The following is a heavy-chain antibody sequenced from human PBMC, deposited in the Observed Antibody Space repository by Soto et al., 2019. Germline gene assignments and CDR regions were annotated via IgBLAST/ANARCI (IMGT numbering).Heavy chain of an antibody. D-gene: IGHD2-2*02. CDR1: GFTFSSYA. CDR3: AKAYMSTIYYFDY. V-gene: IGHV3-23*01. J-gene: IGHJ4*02. CDR2: ISTGGGNK. Sequence: VGSLRLSCAASGFTFSSYAMNWVRQPPGKGLEWVSGISTGGGNKYYADSVKGRFTISRDNPKNTLYLQMNSLRAEDTAVYYCAKAYMSTIYYFDYWGQGAMVTVSS.